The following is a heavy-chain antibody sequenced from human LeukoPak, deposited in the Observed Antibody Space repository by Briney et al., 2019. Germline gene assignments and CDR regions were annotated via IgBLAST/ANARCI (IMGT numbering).Heavy chain of an antibody. V-gene: IGHV3-23*01. D-gene: IGHD6-13*01. CDR2: ISGSGDST. CDR1: GFTFSNYA. CDR3: AKEVDGSSWYQGCDY. J-gene: IGHJ4*02. Sequence: PGRSLRLSCAASGFTFSNYAMSWVRQAPGKGLEWVSAISGSGDSTYYADSVKGRFTISRDNSKNTLYLQVSSLRAEDTAVYYCAKEVDGSSWYQGCDYWGQGTLVTVSS.